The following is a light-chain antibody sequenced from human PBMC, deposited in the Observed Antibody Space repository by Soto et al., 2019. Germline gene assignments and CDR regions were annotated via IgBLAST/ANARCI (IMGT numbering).Light chain of an antibody. Sequence: EIVLTQSSGPLSLSPGEVATLSCVSSQHVTSTYLAWYQQRPGQAPRLIIYEASTRATGIPDRFSGSWSGTDCTLTISGLEPEDVSVYYCQQYGISPFTLVGGTKVDIK. CDR3: QQYGISPFT. CDR2: EAS. CDR1: QHVTSTY. J-gene: IGKJ4*01. V-gene: IGKV3-20*01.